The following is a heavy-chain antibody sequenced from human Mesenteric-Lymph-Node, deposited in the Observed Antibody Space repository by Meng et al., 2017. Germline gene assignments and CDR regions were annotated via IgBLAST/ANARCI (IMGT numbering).Heavy chain of an antibody. J-gene: IGHJ4*01. CDR3: ALDPPDDEYLGDRGY. CDR1: GFTFSSYG. V-gene: IGHV3-33*03. CDR2: IWYDGSNK. Sequence: GESLKISCAASGFTFSSYGMHWVRQAPGKGLEWVAVIWYDGSNKYYADSVKGRFTVSRDNAKNSLYLEMNNLTAEDTAVYYCALDPPDDEYLGDRGYWGHGTSVTVSS. D-gene: IGHD2-21*01.